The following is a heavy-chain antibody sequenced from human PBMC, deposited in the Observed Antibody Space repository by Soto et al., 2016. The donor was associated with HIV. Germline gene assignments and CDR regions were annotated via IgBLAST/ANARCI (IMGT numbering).Heavy chain of an antibody. Sequence: QVRLLEAGPGVVRPSETLSLTCPVSGASISNYYWSWIRQSPGKRLEWIGHIQNGGNTNYNPSLKSRVSLSVDTSNHQFSLNLTSATAADTAIYYCARALQQISGFHEIIGVNYWGQGTLVIV. V-gene: IGHV4-59*01. J-gene: IGHJ4*02. D-gene: IGHD5-12*01. CDR3: ARALQQISGFHEIIGVNY. CDR1: GASISNYY. CDR2: IQNGGNT.